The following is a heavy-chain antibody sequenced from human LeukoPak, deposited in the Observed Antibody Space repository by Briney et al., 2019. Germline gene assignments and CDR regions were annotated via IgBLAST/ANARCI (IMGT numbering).Heavy chain of an antibody. CDR3: ARGDSSSWYRTFDI. CDR1: GGTFRGYY. Sequence: PSETLSLTCGVSGGTFRGYYWSWIRQPPGKGLEWIGKSYHSGSTNFNPSLKSRVTISVAKSKNQFLKLSSVTAADTAVYYCARGDSSSWYRTFDIWGQGTMVTVSS. D-gene: IGHD6-13*01. CDR2: SYHSGST. J-gene: IGHJ3*02. V-gene: IGHV4-34*01.